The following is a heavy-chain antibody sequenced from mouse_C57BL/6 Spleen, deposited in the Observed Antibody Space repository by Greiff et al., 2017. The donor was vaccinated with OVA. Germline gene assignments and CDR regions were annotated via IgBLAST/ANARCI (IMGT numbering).Heavy chain of an antibody. CDR1: GYTFTDYY. J-gene: IGHJ4*01. Sequence: EVHLVESGPVLVKPGASVKMSCKASGYTFTDYYMNWVKQSHGKSLEWIGVINPYNGCTSYNQKFKGKATLTVDKSSSTAYMELNSLTSEDSAVYYCARSGSSPFYAMDYWGQGTSVTVSS. D-gene: IGHD1-1*01. CDR2: INPYNGCT. CDR3: ARSGSSPFYAMDY. V-gene: IGHV1-19*01.